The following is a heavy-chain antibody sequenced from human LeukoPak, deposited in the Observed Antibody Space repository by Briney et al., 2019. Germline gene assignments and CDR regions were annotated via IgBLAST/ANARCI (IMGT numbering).Heavy chain of an antibody. Sequence: SETLSLTCTVSGGSISGGYWSWIRQPPGRGLEWIGYVYTSGSTNYNPSLKSRVIISVDTSKSQFALKLSSVTAADTAVYYCAKSYFDYSTYYSYYFNLWGQGALVTVSS. CDR2: VYTSGST. D-gene: IGHD4-11*01. J-gene: IGHJ4*02. CDR1: GGSISGGY. V-gene: IGHV4-4*09. CDR3: AKSYFDYSTYYSYYFNL.